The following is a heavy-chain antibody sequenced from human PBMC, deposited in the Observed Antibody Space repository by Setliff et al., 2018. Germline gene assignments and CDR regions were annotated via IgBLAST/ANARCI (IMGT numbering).Heavy chain of an antibody. J-gene: IGHJ4*02. CDR3: ARQPSSGSYYNPRPYYFDY. D-gene: IGHD3-10*01. CDR1: GGSLSSGSFY. Sequence: SETLSLTCTVSGGSLSSGSFYWSWIRQPAGKGLEWIGHIHYSGSTNYNPSLKSRVTISLDTSKNHFSLNLRSVTAADTAVYYCARQPSSGSYYNPRPYYFDYWGQGTLVTVSS. CDR2: IHYSGST. V-gene: IGHV4-61*10.